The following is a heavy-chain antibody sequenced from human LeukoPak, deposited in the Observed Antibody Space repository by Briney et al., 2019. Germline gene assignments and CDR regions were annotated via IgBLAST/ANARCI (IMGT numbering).Heavy chain of an antibody. D-gene: IGHD3-10*01. Sequence: SETLSLTCTVSGGSISTYYWTWIRQPPGKGLEWIGSISYSGSTNYSPSLEGRVTMSADTSKNQFSLKLRAVTAADTAVYFCARQELSYGSGSHFDYWGQGILVTVSS. CDR3: ARQELSYGSGSHFDY. J-gene: IGHJ4*02. CDR1: GGSISTYY. V-gene: IGHV4-59*08. CDR2: ISYSGST.